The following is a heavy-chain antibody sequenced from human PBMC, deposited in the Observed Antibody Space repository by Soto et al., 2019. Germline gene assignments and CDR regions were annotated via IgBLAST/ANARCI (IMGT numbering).Heavy chain of an antibody. CDR3: ARTYCSSKSCYYYYGMDV. D-gene: IGHD2-2*01. J-gene: IGHJ6*02. CDR1: GYSFTSYW. Sequence: GESLKISCKGSGYSFTSYWIGWVRQMPGKGLEWMGIIYPGDSDTRYSPSFQGQVTISADKSISTAYLQWSSLKASDTAMYYCARTYCSSKSCYYYYGMDVWGQGTTVTVSS. V-gene: IGHV5-51*01. CDR2: IYPGDSDT.